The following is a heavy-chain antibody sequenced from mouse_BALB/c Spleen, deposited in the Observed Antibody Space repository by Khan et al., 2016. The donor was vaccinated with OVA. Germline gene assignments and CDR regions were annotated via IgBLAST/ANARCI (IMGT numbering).Heavy chain of an antibody. CDR3: ARMARTIN. Sequence: EVMLVESGGGLVQPGGSLKLSCAASGFTFSSYGMSWVRQTPDKRLELVATINSNGGSTYYPDSVKGRFTISRDNAKNTLYLQMSSLKSEDTVMYYCARMARTINWGQGTTLTVSS. V-gene: IGHV5-6-3*01. CDR2: INSNGGST. J-gene: IGHJ2*01. CDR1: GFTFSSYG.